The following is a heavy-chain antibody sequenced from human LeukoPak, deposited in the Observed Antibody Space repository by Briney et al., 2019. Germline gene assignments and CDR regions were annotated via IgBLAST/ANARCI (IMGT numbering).Heavy chain of an antibody. V-gene: IGHV3-7*01. CDR1: GFTFSIHW. CDR3: ARDPGDSGWGAFDI. Sequence: GGSLRLSCAASGFTFSIHWMSWVRQAPGKGLEWVAHIDRDGSKKYNVDSVKGRFTLSRDNAKNSLYLQMNSLRAEDTAVYYCARDPGDSGWGAFDIWGQGTMVTVSS. J-gene: IGHJ3*02. D-gene: IGHD6-19*01. CDR2: IDRDGSKK.